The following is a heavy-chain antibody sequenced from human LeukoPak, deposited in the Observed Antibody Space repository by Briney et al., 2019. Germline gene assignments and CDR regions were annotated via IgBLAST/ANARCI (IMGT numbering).Heavy chain of an antibody. J-gene: IGHJ3*02. V-gene: IGHV4-59*01. CDR1: GGSISSYY. CDR2: IYYSGNT. CDR3: ARDVKSKIAVSVLHAVDI. Sequence: SETLSLTCTVSGGSISSYYWSWIRQPPGKGLEWIGYIYYSGNTNYNPSLKSRVTISVDTSKNQFSLKLSSMTAADTAVYYCARDVKSKIAVSVLHAVDIWGQGTMVTVSS. D-gene: IGHD1-14*01.